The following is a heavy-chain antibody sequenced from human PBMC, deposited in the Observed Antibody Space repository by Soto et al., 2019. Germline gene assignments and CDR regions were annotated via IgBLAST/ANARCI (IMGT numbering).Heavy chain of an antibody. CDR3: ASGAYCGGDCYYYYGMDV. V-gene: IGHV1-69*12. J-gene: IGHJ6*02. Sequence: QVQLVQSGAEVKKPGSSVKVSCKASGGTFSSYAISWVRQAPGQGLEWMGGIIPIFGTANYAQKFQGRVTITADESTSTAYRELSSLRSEDTAVYYCASGAYCGGDCYYYYGMDVWGQGTTVTVSS. CDR2: IIPIFGTA. D-gene: IGHD2-21*02. CDR1: GGTFSSYA.